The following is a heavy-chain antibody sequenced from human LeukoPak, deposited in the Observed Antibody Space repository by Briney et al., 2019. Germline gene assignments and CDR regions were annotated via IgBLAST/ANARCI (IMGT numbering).Heavy chain of an antibody. Sequence: SETLSLTCAVYGGSFSGYYWSWIRQPPGKGLEWIGEINHSGSTNYSPSLKSRVTISVDTSKNQFSLKLSSVTAADTAVYYCARGVGELLSYYYYYYMDVWGKGTTVTISS. CDR1: GGSFSGYY. CDR2: INHSGST. CDR3: ARGVGELLSYYYYYYMDV. J-gene: IGHJ6*03. D-gene: IGHD3-10*01. V-gene: IGHV4-34*01.